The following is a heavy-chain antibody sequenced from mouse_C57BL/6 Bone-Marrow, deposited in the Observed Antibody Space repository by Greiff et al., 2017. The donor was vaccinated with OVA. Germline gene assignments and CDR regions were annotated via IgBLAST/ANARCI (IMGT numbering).Heavy chain of an antibody. CDR2: ISSGSSTI. CDR3: ASPHYYGSSYAWYFDV. J-gene: IGHJ1*03. CDR1: GFTFSDYG. D-gene: IGHD1-1*01. V-gene: IGHV5-17*01. Sequence: EVQLVESGGGLVKPGGSLKLSCAASGFTFSDYGMHWVRQAPEKGLEWVAYISSGSSTIYYADTVKGRFTISRDNAKNTLFLQMTSLRSEDTDMYYCASPHYYGSSYAWYFDVWGTGTTVTVSS.